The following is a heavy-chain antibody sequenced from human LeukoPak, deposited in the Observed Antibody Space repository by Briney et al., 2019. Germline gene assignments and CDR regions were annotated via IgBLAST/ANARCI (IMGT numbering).Heavy chain of an antibody. CDR3: ARSQGVMDYYGSGSYSQGAFDI. J-gene: IGHJ3*02. Sequence: SETLSLTCTVSGGSLSSYYWSWIRQPPGKGLEGIGYIYYSGSTNYNPSLKSRVSISVDTSKNQFSLKLSSVTAADTAVYYCARSQGVMDYYGSGSYSQGAFDIWGQGTMVTVSS. V-gene: IGHV4-59*08. CDR2: IYYSGST. CDR1: GGSLSSYY. D-gene: IGHD3-10*01.